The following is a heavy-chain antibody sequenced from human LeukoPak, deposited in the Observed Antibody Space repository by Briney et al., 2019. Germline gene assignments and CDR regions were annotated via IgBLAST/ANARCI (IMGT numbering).Heavy chain of an antibody. V-gene: IGHV4-34*01. CDR2: INHSGST. Sequence: SETLSLTCAVYGGSFSGYYWSWIRQPPGKGLEWIGEINHSGSTNYNPSLKSRVTISVDTSKYQFSLKLSSVTAADTAVYYCARAGYSSSWYGGNWGQGTLVTVSS. CDR1: GGSFSGYY. D-gene: IGHD6-13*01. J-gene: IGHJ1*01. CDR3: ARAGYSSSWYGGN.